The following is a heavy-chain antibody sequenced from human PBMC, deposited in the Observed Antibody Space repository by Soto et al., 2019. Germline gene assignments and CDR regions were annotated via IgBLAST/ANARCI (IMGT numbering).Heavy chain of an antibody. CDR2: ISSSSSYT. D-gene: IGHD6-13*01. CDR3: ARFEPQGVAAAGPFQH. CDR1: GFTFSDYY. J-gene: IGHJ1*01. Sequence: GGSLRLSCAASGFTFSDYYMSWIRQAPGKGLEWVSYISSSSSYTNYADSVKGRFTISRDNAKNSLYLQMNSLRAEDTAVYYCARFEPQGVAAAGPFQHWGQGTLVTVSS. V-gene: IGHV3-11*03.